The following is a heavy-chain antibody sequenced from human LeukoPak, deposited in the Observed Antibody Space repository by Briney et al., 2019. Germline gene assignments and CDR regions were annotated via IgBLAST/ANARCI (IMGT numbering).Heavy chain of an antibody. V-gene: IGHV4-39*07. D-gene: IGHD3-16*01. CDR1: GGSISSSSYY. J-gene: IGHJ3*02. CDR3: ASPTPPITQERAFDI. CDR2: IYYSGST. Sequence: PSETLSLTCTVSGGSISSSSYYWGWIRQPPGKGLEWIGSIYYSGSTYYNPSLKSRVTISVDTSKNQFSLKLSSVTAADTAVYYCASPTPPITQERAFDIWGQGTMVTVSS.